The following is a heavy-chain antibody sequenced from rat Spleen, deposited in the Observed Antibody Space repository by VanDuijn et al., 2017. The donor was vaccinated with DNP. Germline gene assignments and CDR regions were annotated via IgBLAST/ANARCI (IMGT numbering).Heavy chain of an antibody. V-gene: IGHV5-29*01. CDR2: ISYDGSST. D-gene: IGHD1-12*02. J-gene: IGHJ3*01. CDR3: TRSIRGYYYDGTYYPFAY. Sequence: EVKLVESGGGLVQPGRSLKLSCAASGFNFNDYWMGWVRQAPTKGLEWVATISYDGSSTYYRDSVKGRFTISRDNAKNTLYLEMNSLQTDDTAIYFCTRSIRGYYYDGTYYPFAYWGQGTLVTVSS. CDR1: GFNFNDYW.